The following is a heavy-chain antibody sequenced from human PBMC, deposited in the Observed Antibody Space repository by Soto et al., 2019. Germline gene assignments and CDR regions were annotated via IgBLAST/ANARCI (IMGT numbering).Heavy chain of an antibody. J-gene: IGHJ4*02. V-gene: IGHV1-69*01. D-gene: IGHD5-18*01. CDR2: IIPIFGTA. Sequence: QVQLVQSGAEVKKPGSSVKVSCKASGGTFSSYAISWVRQAPGQGLEWMGGIIPIFGTANYAQKFQGRVTITADESTSTAHMELSSLRSEDTAVYYCARLSGYSYGQMGYFDYWGQGTLVTVSS. CDR1: GGTFSSYA. CDR3: ARLSGYSYGQMGYFDY.